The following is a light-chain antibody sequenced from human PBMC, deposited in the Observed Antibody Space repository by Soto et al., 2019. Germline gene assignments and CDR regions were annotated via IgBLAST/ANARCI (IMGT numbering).Light chain of an antibody. CDR2: ADN. CDR3: QSYDTSLSGVI. Sequence: QSVLTQTPSVSGAPGQKITMSCTGSSSNIGAGYDVHWYQQLPGAAPRLLIYADNNRPSGVPDRFSASNSGTSASLAITGLQCEDEAVYYCQSYDTSLSGVIFGAGTQLTVL. J-gene: IGLJ7*01. CDR1: SSNIGAGYD. V-gene: IGLV1-40*01.